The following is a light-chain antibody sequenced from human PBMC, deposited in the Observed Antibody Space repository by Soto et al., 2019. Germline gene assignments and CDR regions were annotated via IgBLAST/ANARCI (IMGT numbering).Light chain of an antibody. V-gene: IGKV3-15*01. CDR1: QSITTN. CDR2: GAS. CDR3: QQYNYWPSRT. Sequence: VMTQSPATLSVSPGERATLSCRASQSITTNLAWYQQKPGQPPRLLIYGASTRAANIPARFSGSGSGTQFTLTISRLQSEDFAVYYCQQYNYWPSRTFGQGTKVDSK. J-gene: IGKJ1*01.